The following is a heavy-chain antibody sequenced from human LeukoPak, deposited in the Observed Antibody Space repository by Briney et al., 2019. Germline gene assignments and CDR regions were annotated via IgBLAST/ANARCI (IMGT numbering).Heavy chain of an antibody. V-gene: IGHV3-66*01. D-gene: IGHD3-22*01. J-gene: IGHJ3*02. CDR3: ARDLAYYYDSSGYQDEDAFDI. Sequence: PGGSLRLSCAASGFTVSSNYMSWVRQAPGKGLEWVSVIYSGGSTYYADSVKGRFTISRDNSKNTLYLQMNSLRAEDTAVYYCARDLAYYYDSSGYQDEDAFDIWGQGTMVTVSS. CDR1: GFTVSSNY. CDR2: IYSGGST.